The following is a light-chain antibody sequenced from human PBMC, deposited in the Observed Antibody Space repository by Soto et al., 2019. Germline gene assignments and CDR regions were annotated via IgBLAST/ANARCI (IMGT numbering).Light chain of an antibody. CDR3: CSYAGSYTLL. Sequence: QSVLTQPASVSGSPGQSITISCAGASSDVGGYNYVSWYQEHPGKAPKLILYNVNERPSGVPDRFSGSKSGNTASLTISGLQAEDEADYHCCSYAGSYTLLFGGGTKLTVL. V-gene: IGLV2-11*01. CDR1: SSDVGGYNY. J-gene: IGLJ2*01. CDR2: NVN.